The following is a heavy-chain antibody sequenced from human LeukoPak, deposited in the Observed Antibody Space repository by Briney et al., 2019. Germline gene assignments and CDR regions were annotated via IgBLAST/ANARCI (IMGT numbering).Heavy chain of an antibody. CDR3: ARVQLWLNDAFDI. CDR2: ISSSGSYI. V-gene: IGHV3-21*01. J-gene: IGHJ3*02. D-gene: IGHD5-18*01. CDR1: RFTFSSYS. Sequence: PGGSLRLSCAASRFTFSSYSMNWVRQAPGKGLEWVSSISSSGSYIYYADSVKGRFTISRDNAKNSLYLQMNSLRAEDTAVYYCARVQLWLNDAFDIWGQGTMVTVSS.